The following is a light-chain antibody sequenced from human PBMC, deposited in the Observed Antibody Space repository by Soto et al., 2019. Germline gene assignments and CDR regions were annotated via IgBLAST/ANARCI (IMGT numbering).Light chain of an antibody. CDR2: DVS. Sequence: EIVMTQSPATLSVSPGERATLSCRAGQGVTTNFAWYQQKSGQSPRLLIYDVSTRATGVPARFSGTGSETDFTLTISVLQSEDSAVYFCQQYNNWPFSFGQGTRLEIK. V-gene: IGKV3-15*01. J-gene: IGKJ5*01. CDR1: QGVTTN. CDR3: QQYNNWPFS.